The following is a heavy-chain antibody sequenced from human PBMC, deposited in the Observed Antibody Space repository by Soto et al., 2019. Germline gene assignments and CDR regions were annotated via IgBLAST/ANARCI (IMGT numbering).Heavy chain of an antibody. CDR2: ISYDGSNK. J-gene: IGHJ6*04. Sequence: PGGSLRLSCAASGFTFSSYGMHWVRQAPGKGLEWVAVISYDGSNKYYADSVKGRFTISRDNSKNTLYLQMNSLRAEDTDVYYCAKDRRAFYYYYGMDVWGKGTTVTVSS. CDR3: AKDRRAFYYYYGMDV. V-gene: IGHV3-30*18. CDR1: GFTFSSYG.